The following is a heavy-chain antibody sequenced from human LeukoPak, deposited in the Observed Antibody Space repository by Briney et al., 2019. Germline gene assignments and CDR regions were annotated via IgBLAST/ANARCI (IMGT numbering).Heavy chain of an antibody. CDR3: ARARYYDSSGLPGDY. CDR2: IKQDGSET. D-gene: IGHD3-22*01. J-gene: IGHJ4*02. CDR1: GFTFTNNF. Sequence: GGSLRLSCAASGFTFTNNFMSWVRQVPGKGLEWVANIKQDGSETTYADSVRGRFTISRDNAKNSLYLQMNSLRPEDTALYYCARARYYDSSGLPGDYWGQGTLVTVSS. V-gene: IGHV3-7*03.